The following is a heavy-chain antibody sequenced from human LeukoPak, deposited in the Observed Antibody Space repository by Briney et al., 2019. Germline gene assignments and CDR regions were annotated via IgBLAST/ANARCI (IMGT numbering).Heavy chain of an antibody. V-gene: IGHV3-33*01. Sequence: TGTSLRLSCAASGFTFSSNGMHWVRQAPGKGLEWVAVVSFDGSNKYFEDSVKGRFSISRDNSRNTLYLQMNSLRAEDTAVYYCARAGRGWFGSMDAWGQGTTVTVSS. J-gene: IGHJ6*02. CDR2: VSFDGSNK. CDR1: GFTFSSNG. D-gene: IGHD3-10*01. CDR3: ARAGRGWFGSMDA.